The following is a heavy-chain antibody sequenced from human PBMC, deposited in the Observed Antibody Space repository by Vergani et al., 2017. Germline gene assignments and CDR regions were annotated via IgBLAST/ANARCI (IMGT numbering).Heavy chain of an antibody. Sequence: QVQLQESGPGLVKPSETLSLTCTVSGGSISSYYWSWIRQPPGKGLEWIGYIYYSGSTNYNPSLKSPVTISVDTSKNQFSLKLSSVTAADTAVYYCARGYDSRTNWFDPWGQGTLVTVSS. CDR1: GGSISSYY. CDR3: ARGYDSRTNWFDP. D-gene: IGHD3-22*01. CDR2: IYYSGST. V-gene: IGHV4-59*01. J-gene: IGHJ5*02.